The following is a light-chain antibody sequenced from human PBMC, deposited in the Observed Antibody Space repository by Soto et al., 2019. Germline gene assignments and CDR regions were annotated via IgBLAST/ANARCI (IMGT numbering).Light chain of an antibody. CDR3: CSYAGSSTYV. Sequence: QSALTQPASVSGSPGQSITISCTGTSSDVGTYNLVSWYQQRPGKAPTLMIFEDDQRPSGVSFRFSGSKSGNTASLTISGLKAEDEADYYCCSYAGSSTYVFGTGTKLTVL. CDR1: SSDVGTYNL. V-gene: IGLV2-23*01. J-gene: IGLJ1*01. CDR2: EDD.